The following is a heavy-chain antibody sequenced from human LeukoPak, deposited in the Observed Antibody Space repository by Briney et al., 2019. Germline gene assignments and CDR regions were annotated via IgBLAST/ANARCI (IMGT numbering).Heavy chain of an antibody. CDR2: ISTYNGNA. CDR1: GYTFTYFG. CDR3: ARDLEGNGDSPDI. V-gene: IGHV1-18*01. Sequence: ASVKVSCKTSGYTFTYFGITWVRQAPGQGLEWMGWISTYNGNAKYAQNLQGRVTMTTDTSTTTVYMGLRSLRSDDTAVYYCARDLEGNGDSPDIWGQGTMVTVSS. D-gene: IGHD4-17*01. J-gene: IGHJ3*02.